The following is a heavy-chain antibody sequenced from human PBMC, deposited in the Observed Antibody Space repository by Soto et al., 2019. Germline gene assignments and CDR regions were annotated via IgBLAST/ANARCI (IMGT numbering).Heavy chain of an antibody. CDR3: ARDELGMVRGVTVGCFDP. CDR2: INPSGGST. J-gene: IGHJ5*02. V-gene: IGHV1-46*01. CDR1: GYTFTSYY. Sequence: QVQLVQSGAEVKKPGASVKVSCKASGYTFTSYYMHWVRQAPGQGLEWMGIINPSGGSTSYVQKFQGGVTMTRDTSKSAVYMELISLRSEDTAVYYCARDELGMVRGVTVGCFDPWGQGTLVTVSS. D-gene: IGHD3-10*01.